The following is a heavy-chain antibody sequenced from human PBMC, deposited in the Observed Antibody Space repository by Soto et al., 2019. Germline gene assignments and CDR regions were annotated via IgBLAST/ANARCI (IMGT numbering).Heavy chain of an antibody. CDR3: TRGYGDYVRDY. V-gene: IGHV3-73*01. CDR1: GFTFSASA. Sequence: EVQLVESGGGLAQPGESLKLPCAVSGFTFSASAMHWVRQASGKGLEWVGRIRRKANNYPTAYAASGKGRFTISRDDSKITAYLQMNSLKSEDTAVYYCTRGYGDYVRDYWGQGTLVTVSS. D-gene: IGHD4-17*01. CDR2: IRRKANNYPT. J-gene: IGHJ4*02.